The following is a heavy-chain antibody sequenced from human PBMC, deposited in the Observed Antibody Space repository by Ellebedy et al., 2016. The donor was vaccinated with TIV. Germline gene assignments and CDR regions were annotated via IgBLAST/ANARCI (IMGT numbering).Heavy chain of an antibody. D-gene: IGHD2-15*01. V-gene: IGHV4-31*03. J-gene: IGHJ4*02. CDR2: IYYSGST. CDR3: ARKRDGTYIDY. Sequence: SETLSLTXTVSGGSISSGGYYWSWIRQHPGKGLEWIGYIYYSGSTYYNPSLKSRVTISVDTSKNQFSLKLSSVTAADTAVYYCARKRDGTYIDYWGQGTLVTVSS. CDR1: GGSISSGGYY.